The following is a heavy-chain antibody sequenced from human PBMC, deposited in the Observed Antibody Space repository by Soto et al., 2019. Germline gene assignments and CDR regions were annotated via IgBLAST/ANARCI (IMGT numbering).Heavy chain of an antibody. Sequence: QVQLVQAGAEVKKPGSSVKVSCKASGVTFSIYTISWVRQGPGQGLEWMGRIIPILCIANYAQKFQGRVTINAYKSTSTAYMELSSLRSDETAVYYFAIPTSRSSNYWYFDLSCRGTLVTVSS. V-gene: IGHV1-69*02. CDR2: IIPILCIA. D-gene: IGHD6-6*01. CDR3: AIPTSRSSNYWYFDL. J-gene: IGHJ2*01. CDR1: GVTFSIYT.